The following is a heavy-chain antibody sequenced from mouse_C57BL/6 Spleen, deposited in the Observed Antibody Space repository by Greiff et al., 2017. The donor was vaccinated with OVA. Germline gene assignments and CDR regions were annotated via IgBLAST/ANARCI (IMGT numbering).Heavy chain of an antibody. V-gene: IGHV1-69*01. J-gene: IGHJ3*01. CDR3: ARGGFAY. CDR2: IDPSDSYT. CDR1: GCTFTSYW. Sequence: VQLQQPGAELVMPGASVKLSCKASGCTFTSYWMHWVKQRPGQGLEWIGEIDPSDSYTNYNQKFKGKSTLTVDKSSSPAYMQLSSLTSEDSAVYCCARGGFAYWGQGTLVTVSA.